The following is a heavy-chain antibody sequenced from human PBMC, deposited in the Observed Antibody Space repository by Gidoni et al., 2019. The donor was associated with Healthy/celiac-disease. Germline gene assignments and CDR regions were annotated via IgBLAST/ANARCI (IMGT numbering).Heavy chain of an antibody. CDR3: ARDPGYSSGWYSFPFDY. D-gene: IGHD6-19*01. V-gene: IGHV4-34*01. J-gene: IGHJ4*02. CDR2: INHSGSP. CDR1: GGSFSGYY. Sequence: QVQLQQWGAGLLKPSETLSLTCAVYGGSFSGYYWRWIRQPPGKGLEWIGEINHSGSPNYNPSLKSRVTISVDTSKNQFSLKLSSVTAADTAVYYCARDPGYSSGWYSFPFDYWGQGTLVTVSS.